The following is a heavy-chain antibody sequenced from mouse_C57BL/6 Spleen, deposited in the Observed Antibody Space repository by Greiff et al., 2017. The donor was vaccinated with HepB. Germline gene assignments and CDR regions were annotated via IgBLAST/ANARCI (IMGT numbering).Heavy chain of an antibody. Sequence: VHLVESGAELVKPGASVKISCKASGYAFSSYWMNWVKQRPGKGLEWIGQIYPGDGDTNYNGKFKGKATLTADKSSSTAYMQLSSLTSEDSAVYFCARSNYDLSWFAYWGQGTLVTLSA. CDR2: IYPGDGDT. CDR3: ARSNYDLSWFAY. CDR1: GYAFSSYW. V-gene: IGHV1-80*01. D-gene: IGHD2-4*01. J-gene: IGHJ3*01.